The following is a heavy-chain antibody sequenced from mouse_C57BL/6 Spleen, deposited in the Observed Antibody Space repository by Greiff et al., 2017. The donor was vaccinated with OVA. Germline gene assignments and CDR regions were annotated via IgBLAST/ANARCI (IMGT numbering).Heavy chain of an antibody. J-gene: IGHJ2*01. CDR2: INPNNGGT. V-gene: IGHV1-22*01. Sequence: EVQLQQSGPELVKPGASVKMSCKASGYTFTDYNMHWVKQSHGKSLEWIGYINPNNGGTSYNQKFKGKATLTVNKSSSTAYMELRSLTSEDSAVYYCARLYGYDDGFDYWGQGTTLTVSS. CDR3: ARLYGYDDGFDY. CDR1: GYTFTDYN. D-gene: IGHD2-2*01.